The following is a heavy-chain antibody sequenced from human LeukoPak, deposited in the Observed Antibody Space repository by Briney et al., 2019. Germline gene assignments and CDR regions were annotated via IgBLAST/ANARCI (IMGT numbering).Heavy chain of an antibody. CDR1: GXTFSSYA. J-gene: IGHJ3*02. Sequence: GGSLRLSWAASGXTFSSYAMNWVCQTPGKGLEWVLSISLTSNDRYYAASVRGRFIISRDTAKNLLSQQMNSLRAEATALYNFARGDTSLQRNDALDIWGQGTMVSVSS. CDR3: ARGDTSLQRNDALDI. V-gene: IGHV3-21*01. D-gene: IGHD2/OR15-2a*01. CDR2: ISLTSNDR.